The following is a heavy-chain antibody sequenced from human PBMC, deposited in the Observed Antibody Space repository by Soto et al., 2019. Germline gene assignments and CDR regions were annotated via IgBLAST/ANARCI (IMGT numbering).Heavy chain of an antibody. CDR3: GRDKTIAGPTTLDY. CDR1: GFTFSRYW. Sequence: EVQLVESGGGLVQTGGSLRLSCAASGFTFSRYWMPGVHQAPGKGLVWVSRIISDGSNIIYADSVKGRFTISRDDAKNTLYLQMNSLRHEDTAVYYCGRDKTIAGPTTLDYWGQGALVTVSP. D-gene: IGHD2-21*01. CDR2: IISDGSNI. J-gene: IGHJ4*02. V-gene: IGHV3-74*01.